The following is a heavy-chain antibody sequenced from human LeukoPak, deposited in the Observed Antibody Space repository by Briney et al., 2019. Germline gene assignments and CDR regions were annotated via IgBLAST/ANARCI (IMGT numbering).Heavy chain of an antibody. CDR3: AKDMGYSSSLKGVDY. CDR2: ISGDGGST. J-gene: IGHJ4*02. Sequence: PGGSLRLSCAASGFTFDDYAMHWVRQAPGKGLEWVSLISGDGGSTYYADSVKGRFTISRDNSKNSLYLQMNSLRTEDTALYYCAKDMGYSSSLKGVDYWGQGTLVTVSS. CDR1: GFTFDDYA. V-gene: IGHV3-43*02. D-gene: IGHD6-13*01.